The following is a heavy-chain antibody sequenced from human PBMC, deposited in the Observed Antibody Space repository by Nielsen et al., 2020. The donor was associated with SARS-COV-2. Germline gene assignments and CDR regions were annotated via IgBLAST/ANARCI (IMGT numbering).Heavy chain of an antibody. V-gene: IGHV4-34*01. Sequence: SETLSLTCAVSGGSFTAYYWSWIRQLPGKGLEWIGEINHTGDTNNNPSLRSRVTLSRDTSKNQFSLKLSSVTAADTAVYYCAGGFYDSRGYNLVYWGQGTLVTVSS. J-gene: IGHJ4*02. CDR3: AGGFYDSRGYNLVY. CDR2: INHTGDT. D-gene: IGHD3-22*01. CDR1: GGSFTAYY.